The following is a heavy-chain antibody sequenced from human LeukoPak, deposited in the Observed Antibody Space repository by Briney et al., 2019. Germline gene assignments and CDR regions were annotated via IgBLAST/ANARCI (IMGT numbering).Heavy chain of an antibody. CDR3: SRASPGAIYYYGMDV. CDR1: GASNSKSY. Sequence: SETLALTCTVSGASNSKSYWNWIRQPPGKELEWIGCIFNSGSTRYNPSLGSRVTISEDTSRNQFSLRLTSVTAADTATYYCSRASPGAIYYYGMDVWGHGTTVTVSS. J-gene: IGHJ6*02. D-gene: IGHD2/OR15-2a*01. CDR2: IFNSGST. V-gene: IGHV4-59*01.